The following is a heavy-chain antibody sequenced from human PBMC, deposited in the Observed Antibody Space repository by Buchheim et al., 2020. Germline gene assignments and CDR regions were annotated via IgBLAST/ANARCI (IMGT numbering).Heavy chain of an antibody. V-gene: IGHV4-34*01. Sequence: QVQLQQWGAGLLKPSETLSLTCAVYGGSFSGYYWSWIRQPPGKGLEWIGEINHSGSTNYNPSLKSRVTISVDTSKNQFSLKLSSVTAADTAVYYCARGYGDYVGGGGMDVWGQGTT. D-gene: IGHD4-17*01. CDR3: ARGYGDYVGGGGMDV. CDR2: INHSGST. CDR1: GGSFSGYY. J-gene: IGHJ6*02.